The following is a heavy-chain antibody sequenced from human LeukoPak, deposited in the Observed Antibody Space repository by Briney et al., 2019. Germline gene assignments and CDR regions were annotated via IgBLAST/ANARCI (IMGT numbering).Heavy chain of an antibody. CDR3: ARVGEAFYMDV. Sequence: GGSLRLSCAASGFTFGSHWMSWVRQAPGKGLEWVANIKQDGSEKYYVDSLKDRFTISRDNAKNSVYLQMNSLRAEDTAVYYCARVGEAFYMDVWGKGTTVTVSS. CDR1: GFTFGSHW. V-gene: IGHV3-7*01. J-gene: IGHJ6*03. D-gene: IGHD3-10*01. CDR2: IKQDGSEK.